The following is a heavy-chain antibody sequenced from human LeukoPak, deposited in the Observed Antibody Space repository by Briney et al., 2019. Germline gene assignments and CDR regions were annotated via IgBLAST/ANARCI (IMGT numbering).Heavy chain of an antibody. CDR3: ARQKITVTVSLDY. CDR1: GSTFNTYW. CDR2: ISSDGSDK. D-gene: IGHD4-17*01. Sequence: GGSLRLSCAASGSTFNTYWMTWVRQAPGKGLEWVAIISSDGSDKYYADSVKGRFSISRDNSQKTLYLQMNSLRPDDTAVYYCARQKITVTVSLDYWGQGTLVTVSS. J-gene: IGHJ4*02. V-gene: IGHV3-30*03.